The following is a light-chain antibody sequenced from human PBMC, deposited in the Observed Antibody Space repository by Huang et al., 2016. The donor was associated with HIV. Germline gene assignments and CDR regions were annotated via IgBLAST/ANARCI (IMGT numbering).Light chain of an antibody. Sequence: DIQMTRSPSAVSASVGDTVTITCRASQGISNYLVWFQQKPGKGPKRLIYAASNLQSVVPVRFSGRGSGKEFTLTISSLQPEDFATYYCLQHNTYPWTFGQGTKVEIK. CDR3: LQHNTYPWT. CDR1: QGISNY. V-gene: IGKV1-17*03. CDR2: AAS. J-gene: IGKJ1*01.